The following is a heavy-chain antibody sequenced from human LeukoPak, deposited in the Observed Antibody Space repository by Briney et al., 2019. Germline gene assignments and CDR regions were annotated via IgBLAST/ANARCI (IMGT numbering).Heavy chain of an antibody. CDR3: ARDDYGGTFDAFDI. V-gene: IGHV3-48*03. J-gene: IGHJ3*02. D-gene: IGHD4-17*01. CDR2: IGSGGGSI. CDR1: GFTFSNYE. Sequence: GGSLRLSCAASGFTFSNYEMNWVRQAPGKGLEWVSYIGSGGGSIYYAASVRGRFTSSRDNAKKSLFLQMNSLRVEDTAVYYCARDDYGGTFDAFDIWGQGAMVTVSS.